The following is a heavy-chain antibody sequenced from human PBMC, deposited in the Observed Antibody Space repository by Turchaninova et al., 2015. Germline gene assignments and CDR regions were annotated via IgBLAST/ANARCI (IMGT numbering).Heavy chain of an antibody. Sequence: QVQLVRSGAEVKKPGASVKVSCKASGYTFTCYGISWGRQAPGQGLGWMGGISGYKGNTNYEQNLQGRVTKTTDTSTTTAYMELRSLRSDDTAVYYWARDGTTVTHDAFDMWGQGTMVTVSS. J-gene: IGHJ3*02. CDR2: ISGYKGNT. CDR3: ARDGTTVTHDAFDM. CDR1: GYTFTCYG. D-gene: IGHD4-17*01. V-gene: IGHV1-18*04.